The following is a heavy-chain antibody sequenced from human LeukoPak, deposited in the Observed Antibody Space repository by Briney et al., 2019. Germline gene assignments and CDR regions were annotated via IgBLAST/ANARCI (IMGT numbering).Heavy chain of an antibody. CDR3: ARNHGDGVGYTPPAYSYYVRNA. Sequence: ASVKVSCTASGGTFSSYAISWVRQAPGQGLEWMGGIIPIFGTANYAQKFQGRVTITADESTSTAYMELSSLRSEDTAVYYCARNHGDGVGYTPPAYSYYVRNAWGKGP. D-gene: IGHD2-8*01. CDR2: IIPIFGTA. CDR1: GGTFSSYA. J-gene: IGHJ6*01. V-gene: IGHV1-69*13.